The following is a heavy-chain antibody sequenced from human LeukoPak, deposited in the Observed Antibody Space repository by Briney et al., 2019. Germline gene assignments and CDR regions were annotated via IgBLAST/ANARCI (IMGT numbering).Heavy chain of an antibody. D-gene: IGHD1-7*01. CDR1: GFTFSSSA. J-gene: IGHJ4*02. V-gene: IGHV3-23*01. CDR3: AKEGGTGTRFDY. Sequence: GGSLRLSCAASGFTFSSSAMSWVRQAPGKGLYWVSAISGSGTGTYYADSVKGRFTISRDNSKNTFYLQMNSLRAEDTAVYYCAKEGGTGTRFDYWGQGTLVTVSS. CDR2: ISGSGTGT.